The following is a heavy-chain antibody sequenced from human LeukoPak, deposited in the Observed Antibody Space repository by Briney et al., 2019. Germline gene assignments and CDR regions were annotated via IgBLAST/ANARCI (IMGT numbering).Heavy chain of an antibody. Sequence: PGGSLRLSCAASGFTFSSYAMSWVRQAPGKGLEWVAVIWYDGSNKYYADSVKGRFTISRDNSKNTLYLQMNSLRAEDTAVYYCARDRDGSGWPFYYYYGMDVWGQGTTVTVSS. CDR1: GFTFSSYA. CDR2: IWYDGSNK. CDR3: ARDRDGSGWPFYYYYGMDV. J-gene: IGHJ6*02. V-gene: IGHV3-33*08. D-gene: IGHD6-19*01.